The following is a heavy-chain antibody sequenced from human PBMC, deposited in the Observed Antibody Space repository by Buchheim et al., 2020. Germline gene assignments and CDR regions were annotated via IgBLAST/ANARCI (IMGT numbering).Heavy chain of an antibody. CDR3: AREGYYYDSSGYTGYWYFDL. CDR1: GFTFSSYA. J-gene: IGHJ2*01. CDR2: ISYDGSNK. Sequence: QVQLVESGGGVVQPGRSLRLSCAASGFTFSSYAMHWVRQAPGKGLEWVAVISYDGSNKYYADSVKGRFTISRDNSKNTLYLQMNSLRAEDTAVYYCAREGYYYDSSGYTGYWYFDLWGRGTL. V-gene: IGHV3-30-3*01. D-gene: IGHD3-22*01.